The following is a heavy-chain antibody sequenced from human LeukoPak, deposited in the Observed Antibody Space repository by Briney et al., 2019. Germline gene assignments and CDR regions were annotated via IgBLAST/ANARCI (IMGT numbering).Heavy chain of an antibody. Sequence: ASVKVSCKASGYTFTGYYMHWVRQAPGQGLEWMGWINPNSGGTNYAQKFQGRVTMTRDTSISTAYMELSRLRSDDTAVYYCVRDRVVVVPAATRSSHYYYYGMDVWGQGTTVTVSS. CDR1: GYTFTGYY. V-gene: IGHV1-2*02. D-gene: IGHD2-2*01. CDR2: INPNSGGT. CDR3: VRDRVVVVPAATRSSHYYYYGMDV. J-gene: IGHJ6*02.